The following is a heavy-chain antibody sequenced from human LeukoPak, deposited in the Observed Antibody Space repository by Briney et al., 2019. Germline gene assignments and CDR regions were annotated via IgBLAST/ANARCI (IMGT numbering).Heavy chain of an antibody. J-gene: IGHJ5*02. CDR2: IYYSGST. V-gene: IGHV4-59*01. Sequence: SETLSLTCTVSGGSISSDYWSWVRQPPGKGLEWIGYIYYSGSTNYNPSLKSRVTISVDTSKNQFSLKLSSVTAADTAVYYCARDLEGANWFDPWGQGTLVTVSS. D-gene: IGHD1-1*01. CDR3: ARDLEGANWFDP. CDR1: GGSISSDY.